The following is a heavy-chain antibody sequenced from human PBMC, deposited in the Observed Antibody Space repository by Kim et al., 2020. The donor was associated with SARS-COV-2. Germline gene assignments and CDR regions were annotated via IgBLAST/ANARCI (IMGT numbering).Heavy chain of an antibody. CDR3: AKEHSYYDFWSGYISGMDV. Sequence: GGSLRLSCAASGFTFSSYAMSWVRQAPGKGLEWVSAISGSGGSTYYADSVKGRFTISRDNSKNTLYLQMNSLRAEDTAVYYCAKEHSYYDFWSGYISGMDVWGQGTTVTVSS. J-gene: IGHJ6*02. CDR1: GFTFSSYA. D-gene: IGHD3-3*01. V-gene: IGHV3-23*01. CDR2: ISGSGGST.